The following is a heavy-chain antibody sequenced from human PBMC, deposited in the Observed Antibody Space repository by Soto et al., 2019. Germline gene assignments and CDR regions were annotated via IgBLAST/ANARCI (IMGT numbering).Heavy chain of an antibody. J-gene: IGHJ4*02. V-gene: IGHV3-30*18. D-gene: IGHD3-16*01. CDR1: GFSFSNNG. Sequence: QVQLVESGGGVVQPGRSLRLSCAASGFSFSNNGMHWVRQAPGKGLEGVAIISYDGSKKYYADSVKGRFTISRDNSKNTLFLQMNSLRVEDTAVFYCAKDRVESGLGEIDYWGQGTLVTVSS. CDR3: AKDRVESGLGEIDY. CDR2: ISYDGSKK.